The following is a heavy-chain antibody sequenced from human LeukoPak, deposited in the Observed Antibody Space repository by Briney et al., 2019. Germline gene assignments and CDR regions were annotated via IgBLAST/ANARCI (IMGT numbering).Heavy chain of an antibody. J-gene: IGHJ4*02. CDR1: GYTFTNYA. CDR2: INTGTGNP. CDR3: AAIGAHSFDY. V-gene: IGHV7-4-1*02. Sequence: ASVKVSCKTSGYTFTNYAMNWVRQAPGQGLEFMGWINTGTGNPTYAQGFTGRIVFSLDTSVSRAYLHINTLKPEDTAVYYCAAIGAHSFDYWGQGTLVTVSS. D-gene: IGHD3-10*01.